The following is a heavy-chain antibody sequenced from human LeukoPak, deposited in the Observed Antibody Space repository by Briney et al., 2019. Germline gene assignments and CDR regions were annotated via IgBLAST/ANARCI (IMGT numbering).Heavy chain of an antibody. CDR1: GFTFSSYA. J-gene: IGHJ4*02. Sequence: GGSLRLSCAASGFTFSSYAMSWVRQAPGKGLEWVSAVIYSGGSTYYADSVKGRFTISRDNSKNTLYLQMNSLRAEDTAVYYCAKVAGGPVAGHFDYWGQGTLVTVPS. CDR2: VIYSGGST. V-gene: IGHV3-23*01. D-gene: IGHD6-19*01. CDR3: AKVAGGPVAGHFDY.